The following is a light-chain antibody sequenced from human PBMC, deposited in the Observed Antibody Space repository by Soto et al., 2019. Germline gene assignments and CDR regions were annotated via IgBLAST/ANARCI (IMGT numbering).Light chain of an antibody. CDR2: DVS. CDR1: QSFSNW. Sequence: IQMPPSPFPLFAFVGVRVSITCRASQSFSNWLAWYQQKPEKAPKLLIYDVSSLENGVPSRFSGSGSGTEFTLTISSLQPDDSAIYYCQQYNSYSYTFGQGTKVDIK. CDR3: QQYNSYSYT. V-gene: IGKV1-5*01. J-gene: IGKJ2*01.